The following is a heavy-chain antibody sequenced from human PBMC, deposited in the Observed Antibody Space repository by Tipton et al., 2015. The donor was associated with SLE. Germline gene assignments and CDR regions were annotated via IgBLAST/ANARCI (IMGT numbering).Heavy chain of an antibody. CDR2: IVPLFRST. CDR1: GGSFNNHA. V-gene: IGHV1-69*01. J-gene: IGHJ2*01. Sequence: QLVQSGPEVKQPGSSVKVSCKASGGSFNNHAVSWVRQAPGEGLEWLGGIVPLFRSTDYAQKFQGRLTSSADESTSTVYMELRSLRVDDTAVYFCARDRIGGGLPWYFDLWGRGTLVSVSS. CDR3: ARDRIGGGLPWYFDL. D-gene: IGHD3-16*01.